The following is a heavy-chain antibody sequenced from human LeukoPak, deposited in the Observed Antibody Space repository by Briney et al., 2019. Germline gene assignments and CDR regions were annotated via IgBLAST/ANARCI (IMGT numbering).Heavy chain of an antibody. V-gene: IGHV4-34*01. D-gene: IGHD1-26*01. CDR1: GGSFSGYY. J-gene: IGHJ4*02. CDR3: ARRSGSYLGTYFDY. Sequence: PSETLSLTCAVYGGSFSGYYWSWVRQPPGKGLEWIGEINHSGSTNYNPSLKSRVTISVDTSKNQFSLKLSSVTAADTAVYYCARRSGSYLGTYFDYWGQGTLVTDSS. CDR2: INHSGST.